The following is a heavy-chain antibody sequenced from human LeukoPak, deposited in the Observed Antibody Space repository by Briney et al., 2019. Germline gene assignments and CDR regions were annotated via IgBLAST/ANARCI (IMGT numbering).Heavy chain of an antibody. J-gene: IGHJ3*02. CDR2: ISYDGSNK. CDR1: GYTFTELS. CDR3: ARDWSTHDAFDI. Sequence: SCKGSGYTFTELSMHWVRQAPGKGLEWVAVISYDGSNKYYADSVKGRFTISRDNSKNTLYLQMNSLRAEDTAVYYCARDWSTHDAFDIWGQGTMVTVSS. D-gene: IGHD3-3*01. V-gene: IGHV3-30-3*01.